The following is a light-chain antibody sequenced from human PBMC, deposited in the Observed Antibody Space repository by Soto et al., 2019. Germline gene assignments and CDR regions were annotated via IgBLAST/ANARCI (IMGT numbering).Light chain of an antibody. CDR3: SSYTNINTRACV. Sequence: QSALTQPASVSGSPGQSITISCTGTSGDIGSYNRVSWYQQHPGKAPKLIIYEVTDRPSEVSNRFSGSKSGNTASLTISGLQAEGEAEYYCSSYTNINTRACVFGTGTKVTVL. CDR1: SGDIGSYNR. CDR2: EVT. J-gene: IGLJ1*01. V-gene: IGLV2-14*01.